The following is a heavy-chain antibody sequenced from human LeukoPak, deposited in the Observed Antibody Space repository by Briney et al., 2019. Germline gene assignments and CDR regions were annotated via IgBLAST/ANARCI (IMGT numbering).Heavy chain of an antibody. Sequence: TGGSLRLSXAASGFTFSNAWMSWVSQAPGKGLEWVGRIKSKTDGGTTDYAAPVKGRFTISRDDSKNTLYLQMNSLKTEDTAVYYCTPAGYSYGRIRFDYWGQGTLVTVSS. CDR1: GFTFSNAW. CDR2: IKSKTDGGTT. V-gene: IGHV3-15*01. CDR3: TPAGYSYGRIRFDY. J-gene: IGHJ4*02. D-gene: IGHD5-18*01.